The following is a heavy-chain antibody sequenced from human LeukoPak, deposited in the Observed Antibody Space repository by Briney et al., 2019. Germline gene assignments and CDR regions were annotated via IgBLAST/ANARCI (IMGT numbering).Heavy chain of an antibody. CDR2: ISYDGSNK. CDR3: ASALRRTGDY. Sequence: GGSLRLSCAASGFTFSSYAMHWVRQAPGKGLEWVAVISYDGSNKYYADSVKGRFTISRDNSKNTLYLQMNSLRAEDTAVYYCASALRRTGDYWGQGPLVTVSS. V-gene: IGHV3-30-3*01. D-gene: IGHD3-10*01. J-gene: IGHJ4*02. CDR1: GFTFSSYA.